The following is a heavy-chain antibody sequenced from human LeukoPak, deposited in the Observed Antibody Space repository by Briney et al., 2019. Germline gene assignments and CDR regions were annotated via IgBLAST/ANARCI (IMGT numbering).Heavy chain of an antibody. J-gene: IGHJ4*02. D-gene: IGHD2-2*01. CDR2: INPNSGGT. V-gene: IGHV1-2*02. CDR3: ARDIVVVPAATDY. Sequence: ATSVNVPCKASGYTFTGNYMHWVQQATGQGLEWMGWINPNSGGTNYAQKFQGRVTMTRDTSISTAYMELSRLRSDDTAVYYCARDIVVVPAATDYWGQGTLVTVSS. CDR1: GYTFTGNY.